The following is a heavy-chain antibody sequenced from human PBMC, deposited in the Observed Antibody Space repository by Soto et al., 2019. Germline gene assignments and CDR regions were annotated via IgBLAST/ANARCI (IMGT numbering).Heavy chain of an antibody. CDR2: ISYGGDT. CDR1: GGSMGSGDFF. V-gene: IGHV4-30-4*08. J-gene: IGHJ5*02. CDR3: GRHVSLGYCTATSCDLLSWFDA. D-gene: IGHD2-2*01. Sequence: SETLSLTCHVSGGSMGSGDFFWGWVRQSPGKGLEWIGHISYGGDTSYKPSLQSRVSMSVHTSKNEFSLELSSVTAADTAVYYCGRHVSLGYCTATSCDLLSWFDAWCQGILVTVSS.